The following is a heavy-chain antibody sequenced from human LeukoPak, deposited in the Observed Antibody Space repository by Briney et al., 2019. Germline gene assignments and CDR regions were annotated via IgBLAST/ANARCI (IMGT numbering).Heavy chain of an antibody. D-gene: IGHD2-15*01. Sequence: PGGSLRLSCAASGFTFSSYNMNWVRQAPGKGLEWVSSISSSSSNRYYADSVKGRFTISRDNSKNTLYLQMNSLRAEDTAIYYCAKNGDRGAYCTGGTCYPYFYYYMDVWGKGTTVTI. V-gene: IGHV3-21*04. CDR3: AKNGDRGAYCTGGTCYPYFYYYMDV. CDR2: ISSSSSNR. J-gene: IGHJ6*03. CDR1: GFTFSSYN.